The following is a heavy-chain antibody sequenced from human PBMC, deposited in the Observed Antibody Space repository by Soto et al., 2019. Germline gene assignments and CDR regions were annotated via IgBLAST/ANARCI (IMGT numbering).Heavy chain of an antibody. CDR2: IKHDGNEK. CDR3: ARGTYHYGSASPFDY. V-gene: IGHV3-7*04. D-gene: IGHD3-10*01. CDR1: GFTFSDYW. Sequence: EVHLDESGGGSVQPGGSLRLSCVASGFTFSDYWMRWVRQVPGRGPEWLANIKHDGNEKYYVDFVKGRFTISRDNAKNSLFLQMNSLRVEDTAVYYCARGTYHYGSASPFDYWGQGTLVTVSS. J-gene: IGHJ4*02.